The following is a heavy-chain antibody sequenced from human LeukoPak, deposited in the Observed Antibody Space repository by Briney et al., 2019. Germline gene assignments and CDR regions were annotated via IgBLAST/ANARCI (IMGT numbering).Heavy chain of an antibody. V-gene: IGHV1-2*02. CDR1: GYTFTGYY. CDR3: ARERSTTVTTACLY. J-gene: IGHJ4*02. D-gene: IGHD4-17*01. CDR2: INPNSGGT. Sequence: ASVKVSCKASGYTFTGYYMHWVRQAPGQGLEWMGWINPNSGGTNNAQKFQGRVTMTRDTSISTAYMELSRLRSDDTAVYYCARERSTTVTTACLYWGQGTLVTVSS.